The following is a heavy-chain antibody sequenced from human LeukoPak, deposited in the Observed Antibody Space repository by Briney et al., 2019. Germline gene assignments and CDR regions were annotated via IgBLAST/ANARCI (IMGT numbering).Heavy chain of an antibody. D-gene: IGHD6-6*01. V-gene: IGHV3-30*04. CDR3: ARDYSSSSRYFDY. J-gene: IGHJ4*02. CDR1: GFTFGSYA. Sequence: GRSLRLSCAASGFTFGSYAMHWVRQAPGKGLEWVAVISYDGSNKYYADSVKGRFTISRDNSKNTLYLQMNSLRAEDTAVYYCARDYSSSSRYFDYWGQGTLVTVSS. CDR2: ISYDGSNK.